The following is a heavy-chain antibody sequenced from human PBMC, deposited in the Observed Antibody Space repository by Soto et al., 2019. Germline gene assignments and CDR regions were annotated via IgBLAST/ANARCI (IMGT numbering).Heavy chain of an antibody. CDR2: AYNSGST. J-gene: IGHJ4*02. Sequence: PSETLSLICTVSGGSISSNYWTWIRQPPGKGLEWIGYAYNSGSTNYNPSLKSRVTISEDTSKSQFSLKVNSMTAADTAVYYCARYRREAVAGYTLDNWGQGILVTVSS. CDR1: GGSISSNY. D-gene: IGHD6-13*01. V-gene: IGHV4-59*01. CDR3: ARYRREAVAGYTLDN.